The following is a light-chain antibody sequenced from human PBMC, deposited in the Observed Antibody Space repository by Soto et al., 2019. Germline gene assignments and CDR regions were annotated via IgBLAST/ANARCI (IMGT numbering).Light chain of an antibody. CDR3: MQSVQFPRT. V-gene: IGKV3-15*01. CDR1: QSLNFN. CDR2: GAS. J-gene: IGKJ4*01. Sequence: DTVMTQSPATLSVSPGERATVSCRASQSLNFNLAWYQQKPGQAPRLLILGASERVTGIPDRFSGSGSGTDFTLKISRVEAEDVGVYYCMQSVQFPRTFGGGTKVDI.